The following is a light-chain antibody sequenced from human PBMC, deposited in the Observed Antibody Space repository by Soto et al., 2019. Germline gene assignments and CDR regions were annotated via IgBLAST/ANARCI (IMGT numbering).Light chain of an antibody. Sequence: QSVLTQPPSMSAAAGRKVTITCSGSSSNVGNNFVSWYQQLPGTAPKLLIFDNSQRPSGIPDRFFGSKSGTSATLAITGPQTGDEALYYCGTWDTKLNAVVFGGGTKLTV. CDR1: SSNVGNNF. J-gene: IGLJ2*01. V-gene: IGLV1-51*01. CDR2: DNS. CDR3: GTWDTKLNAVV.